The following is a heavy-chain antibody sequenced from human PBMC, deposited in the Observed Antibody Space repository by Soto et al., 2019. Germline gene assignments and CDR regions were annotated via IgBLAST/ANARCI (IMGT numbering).Heavy chain of an antibody. V-gene: IGHV3-23*01. CDR2: ISVSGGST. CDR3: AKGMYYYDSSGYRLFDY. J-gene: IGHJ4*02. CDR1: GFTSRNDA. D-gene: IGHD3-22*01. Sequence: GGSLRLSCAASGFTSRNDAMNWVREAPGKGLEWVSGISVSGGSTYYADSVKGRFTVSRDNSKNTVYLQMNSLRAEDTAVNFCAKGMYYYDSSGYRLFDYWGQGTLVTVSS.